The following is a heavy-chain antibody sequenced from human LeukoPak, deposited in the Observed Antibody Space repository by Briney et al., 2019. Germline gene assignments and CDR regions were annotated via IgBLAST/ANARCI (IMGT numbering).Heavy chain of an antibody. CDR3: AKGRVGATATYFDY. D-gene: IGHD1-26*01. CDR2: ISGSGGST. V-gene: IGHV3-23*01. CDR1: GFTFSSYA. Sequence: PGGSLRLSCAASGFTFSSYAMSWVRQAPGKGLEWVSAISGSGGSTYYADSVKGRFTISRDNTKNTLYLQMNSLRAEDTAVYYCAKGRVGATATYFDYWGQGTLVTVSS. J-gene: IGHJ4*02.